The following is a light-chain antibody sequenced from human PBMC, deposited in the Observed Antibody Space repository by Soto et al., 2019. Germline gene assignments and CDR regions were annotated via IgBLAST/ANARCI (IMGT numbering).Light chain of an antibody. CDR1: DVGSYNL. CDR2: EVT. CDR3: CSYAGTNTVI. J-gene: IGLJ2*01. Sequence: QSALTQPASVSGSPGQSITISCTGSDVGSYNLVSWYQQHPGTAPPLLIYEVTKRPPRVSSRFSGSKSGNTASLTISGLQTEDEADYYCCSYAGTNTVIFGGGTKLTVL. V-gene: IGLV2-23*02.